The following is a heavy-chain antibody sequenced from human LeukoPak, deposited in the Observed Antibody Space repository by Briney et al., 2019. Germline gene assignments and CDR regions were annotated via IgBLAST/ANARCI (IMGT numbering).Heavy chain of an antibody. Sequence: SETLSLTCTVSGGSISSYYWSWIRQPPGKGLEWIGYIYYSGSTNYNPSLKSRVTISVDTSKNQFSLKLSSVTAADTAVYYCARMVRGVTIDPWGQGTLVTVSS. CDR3: ARMVRGVTIDP. CDR1: GGSISSYY. J-gene: IGHJ5*02. V-gene: IGHV4-59*01. D-gene: IGHD3-10*01. CDR2: IYYSGST.